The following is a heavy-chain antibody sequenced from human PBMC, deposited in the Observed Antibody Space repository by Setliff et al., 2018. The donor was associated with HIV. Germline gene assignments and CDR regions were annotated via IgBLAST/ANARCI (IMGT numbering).Heavy chain of an antibody. Sequence: GGSLRLSCTASGFSFGDYPMSWVRQAPGKGLEWLGFIRSRAYGATTEYAASVKGRFTISRDDSKSIAYLLMSSLKTEDTAVYYCTSRHWTIVGAKNYWSGLRSFDHWGQGALVTVSS. CDR2: IRSRAYGATT. CDR3: TSRHWTIVGAKNYWSGLRSFDH. V-gene: IGHV3-49*04. D-gene: IGHD3-3*01. J-gene: IGHJ4*02. CDR1: GFSFGDYP.